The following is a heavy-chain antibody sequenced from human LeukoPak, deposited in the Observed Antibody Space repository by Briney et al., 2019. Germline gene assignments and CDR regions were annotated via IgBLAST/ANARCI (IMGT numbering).Heavy chain of an antibody. J-gene: IGHJ6*03. V-gene: IGHV3-21*01. CDR3: AREVGGYYYYYYMDV. CDR1: GFTFSSYS. Sequence: GGSLRLSCAASGFTFSSYSMNWVRQAPGKGLEWVSSISSSSSYIYYADSVKGRFTISRDNAKNSLYLQMNSLRAEDTAVYYCAREVGGYYYYYYMDVWGKGTTVTISS. CDR2: ISSSSSYI.